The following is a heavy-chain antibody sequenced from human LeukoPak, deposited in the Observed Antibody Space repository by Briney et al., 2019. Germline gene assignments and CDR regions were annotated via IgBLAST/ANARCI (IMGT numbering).Heavy chain of an antibody. Sequence: SVKVSCKASGGTFSSYAISWVRQAPGQGLEWTGGIIPIFGTANYAQKFQGRVTITADESTSTAYMELSSLRSEDTAVYYCARYCSGGSCYRYNWFDPWGQGTLVTVSS. J-gene: IGHJ5*02. CDR3: ARYCSGGSCYRYNWFDP. V-gene: IGHV1-69*13. D-gene: IGHD2-15*01. CDR1: GGTFSSYA. CDR2: IIPIFGTA.